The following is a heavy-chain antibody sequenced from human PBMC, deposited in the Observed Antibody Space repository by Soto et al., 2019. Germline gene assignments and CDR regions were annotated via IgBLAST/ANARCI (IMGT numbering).Heavy chain of an antibody. J-gene: IGHJ6*02. D-gene: IGHD3-3*01. Sequence: GGSRRRSWTASAFTFNKHAMNWVRLAPGKRLGWVSGISGSGDSTSYGASVKGRFTISRDNSKNTLYLQMNSLRADDTAVYLCARGHDFWSGYSYYYGMYVWRQRITVTVS. CDR1: AFTFNKHA. V-gene: IGHV3-23*01. CDR2: ISGSGDST. CDR3: ARGHDFWSGYSYYYGMYV.